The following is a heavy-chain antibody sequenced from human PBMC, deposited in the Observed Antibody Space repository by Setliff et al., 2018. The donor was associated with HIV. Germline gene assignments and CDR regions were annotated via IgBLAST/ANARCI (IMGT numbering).Heavy chain of an antibody. D-gene: IGHD6-19*01. CDR1: GGSISSGGYF. CDR3: ATGITVAPDY. V-gene: IGHV4-61*08. CDR2: TYYSGRT. J-gene: IGHJ4*02. Sequence: PSETLSLTCTVSGGSISSGGYFWSWIRQLPGKGLEWIGYTYYSGRTNYNPSLKSRVTISVDTSKNQFSLKMTSVTAADTAVYYCATGITVAPDYWGQGSLVTVSS.